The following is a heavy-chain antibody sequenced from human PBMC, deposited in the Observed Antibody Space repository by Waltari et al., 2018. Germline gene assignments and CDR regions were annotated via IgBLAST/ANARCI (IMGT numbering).Heavy chain of an antibody. CDR2: IYYSGST. V-gene: IGHV4-39*07. D-gene: IGHD2-2*01. CDR3: AGVVVPAATNAFDI. J-gene: IGHJ3*02. Sequence: QLQLQESGPGLVKPSETLSLTCTVSGGSLSSSSYYWGWIRQPPGKGLEWIGSIYYSGSTYYNPSLKSRVTISVDTSKNQFSLKLSSVTAADTAVYYCAGVVVPAATNAFDIWGQGTMVTVSS. CDR1: GGSLSSSSYY.